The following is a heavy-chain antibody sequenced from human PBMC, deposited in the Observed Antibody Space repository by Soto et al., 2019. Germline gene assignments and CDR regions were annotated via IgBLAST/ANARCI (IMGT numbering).Heavy chain of an antibody. Sequence: QVQLVQSGAEVKKPGASVKVSCKASGYTFTSYDINWVRQATGQGLEWMGWMNPNSGNTGYAQKFQGRVTMTRNTSISTADMELSSLRSGDTAVYYCASWGSSWQTLFDYWGQGTMVTVSS. CDR2: MNPNSGNT. V-gene: IGHV1-8*01. D-gene: IGHD6-13*01. CDR3: ASWGSSWQTLFDY. CDR1: GYTFTSYD. J-gene: IGHJ4*02.